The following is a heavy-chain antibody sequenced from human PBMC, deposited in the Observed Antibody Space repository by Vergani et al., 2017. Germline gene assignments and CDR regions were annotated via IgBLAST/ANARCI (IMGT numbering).Heavy chain of an antibody. V-gene: IGHV2-5*02. D-gene: IGHD1-7*01. CDR3: AHTELNWNYVSSVFDY. Sequence: QITLKESGPTLVKPTQTLTLTCTFSGFSLSTSGVGVGWIRQPPGKALEWLALIYWDDDKRYSPSLKSRLTITKDTSKNQVVLTMTNMDPVDTATYYCAHTELNWNYVSSVFDYWGQGTLVTVSS. CDR1: GFSLSTSGVG. CDR2: IYWDDDK. J-gene: IGHJ4*02.